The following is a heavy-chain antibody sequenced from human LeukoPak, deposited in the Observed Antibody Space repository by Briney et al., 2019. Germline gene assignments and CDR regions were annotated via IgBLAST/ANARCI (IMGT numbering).Heavy chain of an antibody. J-gene: IGHJ4*02. CDR2: IHQSGST. Sequence: SGTLSLTCAVSGGFISSGNWWSWVRQPPGKGLEWIGEIHQSGSTDYNPSLKSRVTLSIDKPKNQISLRLSSVTAADTAVYYCASRYVSGLSFDCWGQGVLVTVSS. D-gene: IGHD6-19*01. CDR1: GGFISSGNW. CDR3: ASRYVSGLSFDC. V-gene: IGHV4-4*02.